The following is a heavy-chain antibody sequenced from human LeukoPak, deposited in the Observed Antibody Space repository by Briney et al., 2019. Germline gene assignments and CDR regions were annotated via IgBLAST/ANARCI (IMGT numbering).Heavy chain of an antibody. CDR3: ARATGLDFDS. Sequence: TGRSLRLSCAASGFTVSSNYMSWVRQAPGKGLEWVSVIYTDNTTTYYADSVKGRFTISRDNSKNTLYLQMNNLRAEDTAVYYCARATGLDFDSWGQGTLVTVSS. D-gene: IGHD3/OR15-3a*01. CDR1: GFTVSSNY. V-gene: IGHV3-53*01. J-gene: IGHJ4*02. CDR2: IYTDNTTT.